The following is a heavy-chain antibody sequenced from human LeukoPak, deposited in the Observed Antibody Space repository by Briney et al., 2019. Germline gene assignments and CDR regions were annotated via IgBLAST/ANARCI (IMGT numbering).Heavy chain of an antibody. V-gene: IGHV1-18*01. J-gene: IGHJ3*02. Sequence: GASVKVSYKASGYTFTSYGISWVRQAPGQGLELIGWISAYNGNTNYAQKLQGRVTMTTDTSTSTAYMELRSLRSDDTAVYYCAGLWFGESGDAFDIWGQGTMVTVSS. CDR1: GYTFTSYG. D-gene: IGHD3-10*01. CDR2: ISAYNGNT. CDR3: AGLWFGESGDAFDI.